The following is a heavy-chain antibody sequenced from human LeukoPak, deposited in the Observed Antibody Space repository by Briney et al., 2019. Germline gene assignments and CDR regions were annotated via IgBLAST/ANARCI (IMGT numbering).Heavy chain of an antibody. Sequence: PGGSLRLSCAASGFTFSSFAMSWVRQAPGKGLEWVSAISGSGGSTYYADSVKGRFTISRDNSKNTLFLQMNSLRAEDTAVYYCAKDRSCTGSSCNVGSWGQGTMVTVFS. CDR1: GFTFSSFA. CDR2: ISGSGGST. D-gene: IGHD2-2*01. V-gene: IGHV3-23*01. J-gene: IGHJ3*01. CDR3: AKDRSCTGSSCNVGS.